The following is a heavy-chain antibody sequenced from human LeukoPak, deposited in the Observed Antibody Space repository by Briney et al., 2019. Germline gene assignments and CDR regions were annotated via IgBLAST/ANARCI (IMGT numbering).Heavy chain of an antibody. J-gene: IGHJ5*02. Sequence: PSQTLSLTCTVSGGSISSVSYYWSWIREPAGKGLEWIGRIYTSGSTEYNPSLKSRVTVSVDTSKNQFSLKLSSVTAADTAVYYCARVASQAAAGTIWFDPWGQGTLVTVSS. D-gene: IGHD6-13*01. CDR1: GGSISSVSYY. V-gene: IGHV4-61*02. CDR3: ARVASQAAAGTIWFDP. CDR2: IYTSGST.